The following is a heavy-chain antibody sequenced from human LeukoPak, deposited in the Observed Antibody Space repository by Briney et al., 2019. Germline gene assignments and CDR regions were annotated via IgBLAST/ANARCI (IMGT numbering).Heavy chain of an antibody. J-gene: IGHJ3*02. D-gene: IGHD6-19*01. Sequence: GGSLRLSCAASGFTVSSNYMSWVRQAPGKGLEWVSVNSGGSTYYADSVKGRLTISRHNSKNTLYLQMNSLRAEDTAVYYCASSSGWYGDAFDIWGQGTMVTVSS. CDR2: NSGGST. CDR3: ASSSGWYGDAFDI. V-gene: IGHV3-53*04. CDR1: GFTVSSNY.